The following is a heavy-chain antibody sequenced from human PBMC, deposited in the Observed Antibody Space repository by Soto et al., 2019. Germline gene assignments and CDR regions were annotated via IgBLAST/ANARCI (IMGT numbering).Heavy chain of an antibody. J-gene: IGHJ5*02. D-gene: IGHD5-12*01. V-gene: IGHV4-39*01. CDR1: GGSISSSSYY. Sequence: SETLSLTCTVSGGSISSSSYYWGWIRQPPGKGLEWIGSIYYSGSTYYNPSLKSRVTISVDTSKNQFSLKLSSVTAADTAVYYCARHSWRSFVATIVGERSWFDPWGQGTLVTVSS. CDR2: IYYSGST. CDR3: ARHSWRSFVATIVGERSWFDP.